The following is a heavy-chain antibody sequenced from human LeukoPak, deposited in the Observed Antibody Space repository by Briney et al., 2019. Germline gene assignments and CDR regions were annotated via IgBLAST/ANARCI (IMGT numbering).Heavy chain of an antibody. CDR1: GASISSYY. J-gene: IGHJ4*02. CDR2: IYTSGST. D-gene: IGHD3-22*01. CDR3: ARDRYYYDSSGYLDY. V-gene: IGHV4-4*07. Sequence: SETLSLTCAVSGASISSYYWSWIRQPAGKGLEWIGRIYTSGSTNYNPSLKSRVTMSVDTSKNQFSLKLSSVTAADTAVYYCARDRYYYDSSGYLDYWGQGTLVTVSS.